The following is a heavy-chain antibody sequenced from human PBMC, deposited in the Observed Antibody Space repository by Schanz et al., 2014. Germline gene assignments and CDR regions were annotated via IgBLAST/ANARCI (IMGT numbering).Heavy chain of an antibody. J-gene: IGHJ4*02. CDR2: ITSGSAK. V-gene: IGHV3-11*04. Sequence: QVQLVDSGGDLVKPGGSLRLSCAASGFTFSDYYMTWIRQAPGKGLEWVSYITSGSAKFYADSVKGRFTISRDNSKNTLYLXMNSLRAEDTAVYYCARSLGYCSSTSCYAVCADYWGQGTLVTVSS. D-gene: IGHD2-2*01. CDR3: ARSLGYCSSTSCYAVCADY. CDR1: GFTFSDYY.